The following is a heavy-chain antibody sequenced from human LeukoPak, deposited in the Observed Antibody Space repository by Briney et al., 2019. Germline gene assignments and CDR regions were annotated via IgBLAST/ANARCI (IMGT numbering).Heavy chain of an antibody. CDR1: GGSISSYY. CDR2: IYYSGST. D-gene: IGHD3-3*01. CDR3: ARDRHLEGVDY. Sequence: SETLSLTCTVSGGSISSYYWSWIRQPPGKGLEWIGYIYYSGSTNYNPSLKSRVTISVDTSKNQFSLKLSSVTAADTAVYYCARDRHLEGVDYWGQGTLVTVSS. J-gene: IGHJ4*02. V-gene: IGHV4-59*01.